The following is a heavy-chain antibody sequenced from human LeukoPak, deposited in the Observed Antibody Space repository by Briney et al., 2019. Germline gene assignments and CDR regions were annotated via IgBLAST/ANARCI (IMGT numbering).Heavy chain of an antibody. Sequence: PGGSLRLSCAASGFTFSSYAMSWVRQAPGKGLEWVSAISGSGGSTYYADSVKGRFTISRDNSKNTLYLQMNSLRAEDTAVYYCAKDQIRYCDSSGYYSGLDYWGQGTLVTVSS. CDR1: GFTFSSYA. D-gene: IGHD3-22*01. CDR2: ISGSGGST. CDR3: AKDQIRYCDSSGYYSGLDY. J-gene: IGHJ4*02. V-gene: IGHV3-23*01.